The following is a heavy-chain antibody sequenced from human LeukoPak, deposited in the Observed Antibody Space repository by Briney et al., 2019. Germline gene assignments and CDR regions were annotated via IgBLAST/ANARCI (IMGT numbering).Heavy chain of an antibody. CDR1: GSTFSSYA. CDR3: ARDRGSDFWSGLFDY. D-gene: IGHD3-3*01. J-gene: IGHJ4*02. CDR2: ISYDRSNK. V-gene: IGHV3-30-3*01. Sequence: PGGSLRLSCAASGSTFSSYAMHWVRQAPGKGLEWVAVISYDRSNKYYADSVKGRFTISRDNSKNTLYLQMNSLRAEDTAVYYCARDRGSDFWSGLFDYWGQGTLVTVSS.